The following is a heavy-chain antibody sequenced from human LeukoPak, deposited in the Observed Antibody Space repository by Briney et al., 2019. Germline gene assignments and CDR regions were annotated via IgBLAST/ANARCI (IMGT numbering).Heavy chain of an antibody. D-gene: IGHD3-22*01. J-gene: IGHJ4*02. CDR1: GYTFTSYD. CDR3: ARDHYYDSSGYYYPFDY. Sequence: ASVKVSCKASGYTFTSYDINWVRQATGQGLEWMGWISAYNGNTNYAQKLQGRVTMTTDTSTSTAYMELRSLRSDDTAVYYCARDHYYDSSGYYYPFDYWGQGTLVTVSS. V-gene: IGHV1-18*01. CDR2: ISAYNGNT.